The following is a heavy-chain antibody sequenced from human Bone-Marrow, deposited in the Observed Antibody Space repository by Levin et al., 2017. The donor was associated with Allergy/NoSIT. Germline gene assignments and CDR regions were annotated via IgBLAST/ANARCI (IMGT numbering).Heavy chain of an antibody. V-gene: IGHV3-23*01. CDR1: GFTFSDYA. D-gene: IGHD1-1*01. CDR3: AKKQGGTSGFSFDV. J-gene: IGHJ3*01. CDR2: ITGGGFNT. Sequence: GGSLRLSCAASGFTFSDYAMTWVRQAPGKGLEWVSVITGGGFNTYYGDSVKGRFTVSRDNSKNTLYLELISLRAEDTAVYYCAKKQGGTSGFSFDVWGQGTMVTVSS.